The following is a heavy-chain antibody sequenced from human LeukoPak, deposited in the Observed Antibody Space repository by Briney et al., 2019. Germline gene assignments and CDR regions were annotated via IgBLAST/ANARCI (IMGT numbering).Heavy chain of an antibody. J-gene: IGHJ4*02. V-gene: IGHV3-20*04. CDR2: INWNGGST. CDR1: GFTFDDYG. Sequence: GGSLRLSCAASGFTFDDYGMSWVRQAPGKGLEWVSGINWNGGSTGYADSVEGRFTISRDNAKNSLYLQMNSLRAEDTAVYYCARDEYYYGSGSFWGQGTLVTVSS. CDR3: ARDEYYYGSGSF. D-gene: IGHD3-10*01.